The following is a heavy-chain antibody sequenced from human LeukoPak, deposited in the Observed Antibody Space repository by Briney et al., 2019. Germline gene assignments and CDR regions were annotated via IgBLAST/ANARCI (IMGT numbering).Heavy chain of an antibody. CDR3: TLPWGSGSYYDY. D-gene: IGHD3-10*01. Sequence: GGSLRLSCAASGFTFSNAWLNWVRQAPGKGLEWVGHIKSETDGGTTDYAAPVKGRFTISRDDSKNTLFLQMNSLKTEDTAVYYCTLPWGSGSYYDYWGQGTLVTVSS. J-gene: IGHJ4*02. CDR2: IKSETDGGTT. CDR1: GFTFSNAW. V-gene: IGHV3-15*01.